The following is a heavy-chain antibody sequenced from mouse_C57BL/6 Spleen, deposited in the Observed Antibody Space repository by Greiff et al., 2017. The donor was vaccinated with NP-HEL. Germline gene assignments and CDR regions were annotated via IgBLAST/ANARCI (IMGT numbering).Heavy chain of an antibody. D-gene: IGHD1-1*01. J-gene: IGHJ4*01. CDR2: ISDGGSYT. V-gene: IGHV5-4*01. CDR3: ARDYYGSSYYAMDY. CDR1: GFTFSSYA. Sequence: VQLKESGGGLVKPGGSLKLSCAASGFTFSSYAMSWVRQTPEKRLEWVATISDGGSYTYYPDNVKGRFTISRDNAKNNLYLQMSHLKSEDTAMYYCARDYYGSSYYAMDYWGQGTSVTVSS.